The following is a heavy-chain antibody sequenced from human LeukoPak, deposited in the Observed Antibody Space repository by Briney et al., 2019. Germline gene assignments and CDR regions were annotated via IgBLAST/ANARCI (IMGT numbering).Heavy chain of an antibody. CDR1: GGSISSSDYY. CDR2: IYYSGST. J-gene: IGHJ4*02. D-gene: IGHD1-1*01. CDR3: ARGSLGTGTTFGY. V-gene: IGHV4-30-4*01. Sequence: SQTLSLTCTVSGGSISSSDYYWSWIRQPPGKGLEWIGYIYYSGSTYYNPSLKSRVTISVDTSKNQFSLKLSSVTAADTAVYYCARGSLGTGTTFGYWGQGTLVTVSS.